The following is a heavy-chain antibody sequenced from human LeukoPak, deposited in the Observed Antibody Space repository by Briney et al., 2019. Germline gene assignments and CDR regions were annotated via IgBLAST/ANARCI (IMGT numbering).Heavy chain of an antibody. Sequence: ASVKVSCKTSGFTFNTYGIAWVRQAPGQGLEWMGWISAYNGKTDYAQNLQDRVTMTTDTSTTTAYMELRSLRSDDTAVYYCARSVGATSAFDIWGQGTMVTVSS. CDR2: ISAYNGKT. CDR1: GFTFNTYG. CDR3: ARSVGATSAFDI. D-gene: IGHD1-26*01. V-gene: IGHV1-18*01. J-gene: IGHJ3*02.